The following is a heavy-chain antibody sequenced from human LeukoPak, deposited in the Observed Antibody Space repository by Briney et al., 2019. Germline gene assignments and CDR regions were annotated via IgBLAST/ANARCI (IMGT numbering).Heavy chain of an antibody. CDR3: ARDRQNWFDP. V-gene: IGHV4-39*07. CDR2: IYYSGST. Sequence: SETLSLTCTVSGGSISSSSYYWGWIRQPPGKGLERIGSIYYSGSTYYNPSLKSRVTISVDTSKNQFSLKLSSVTAADTAVYYCARDRQNWFDPWGQGTLVTVSS. CDR1: GGSISSSSYY. J-gene: IGHJ5*02.